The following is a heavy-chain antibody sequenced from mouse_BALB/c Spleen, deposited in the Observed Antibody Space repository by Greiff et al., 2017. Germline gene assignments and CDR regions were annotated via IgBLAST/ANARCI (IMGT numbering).Heavy chain of an antibody. V-gene: IGHV7-3*02. J-gene: IGHJ3*01. CDR3: ARDYYGSSYEFAY. CDR1: GFTFTDYH. D-gene: IGHD1-1*01. Sequence: EVHLVESGGGLVQPGGSLRLSCATSGFTFTDYHMSWVRQPPGKALEWLGFIRNKANGYTTEYSASVKGRFTISRDNSQSILYLQMNTLRAEDSATYYCARDYYGSSYEFAYWGQGTLVTVSA. CDR2: IRNKANGYTT.